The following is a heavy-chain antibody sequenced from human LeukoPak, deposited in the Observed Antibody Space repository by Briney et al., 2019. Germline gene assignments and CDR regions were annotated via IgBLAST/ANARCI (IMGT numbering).Heavy chain of an antibody. CDR1: GYTFTSYG. J-gene: IGHJ6*03. D-gene: IGHD6-13*01. CDR2: ISAYNGNT. Sequence: EASVKVSCKASGYTFTSYGISWVRQAPGQGLEWMGWISAYNGNTNYAQKLQGRVTMTTDTSTSTAYMELRSLRSDDTAVYYCARDWSSSWPPYYYYYYMDVWGKGTTVTISS. CDR3: ARDWSSSWPPYYYYYYMDV. V-gene: IGHV1-18*01.